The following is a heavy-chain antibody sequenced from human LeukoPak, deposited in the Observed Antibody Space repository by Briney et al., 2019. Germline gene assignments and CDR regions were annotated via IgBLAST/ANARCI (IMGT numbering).Heavy chain of an antibody. Sequence: GGSPRLSCAASGFTVSSNYMSWVRQAPGKGLEWVSVIYSGGSTYYADSVKGRFTISRDNSKNTLYLQMNSLRAEDTAVYYCARAFGDSSGYYPYYFDYWGQGTLVTVSS. CDR1: GFTVSSNY. D-gene: IGHD3-22*01. CDR3: ARAFGDSSGYYPYYFDY. V-gene: IGHV3-53*01. J-gene: IGHJ4*02. CDR2: IYSGGST.